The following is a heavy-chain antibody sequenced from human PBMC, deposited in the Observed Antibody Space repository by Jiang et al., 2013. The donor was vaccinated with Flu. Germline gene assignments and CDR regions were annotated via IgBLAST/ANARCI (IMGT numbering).Heavy chain of an antibody. Sequence: VQLVESGGGLVQPGGSLRLSCAASGFTFSSYAMSWVRQAPGKGLEWVSAISGSGGSTYYADSVKGRFTISRDNSKNTLYLQMNSLRAEDTAVYYCAKDTSRFLEWLRPGNYYYGMDVWGQGTTVTVSS. CDR1: GFTFSSYA. CDR2: ISGSGGST. CDR3: AKDTSRFLEWLRPGNYYYGMDV. J-gene: IGHJ6*02. D-gene: IGHD3-3*01. V-gene: IGHV3-23*04.